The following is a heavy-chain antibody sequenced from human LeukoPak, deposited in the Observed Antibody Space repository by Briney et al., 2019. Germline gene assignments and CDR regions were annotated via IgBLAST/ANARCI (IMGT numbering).Heavy chain of an antibody. J-gene: IGHJ4*02. D-gene: IGHD3-10*01. CDR2: ISDGGSIT. Sequence: GGSLRLSCAASGFTFSSYWMHWVRQAPGKGLVWVSTISDGGSITYYADSVKGRFTISRDNSKNTLLLQMNSLRAEDTAVYYCAKSRGSGSKMARGVNFDYWGQGTLVTVSS. CDR3: AKSRGSGSKMARGVNFDY. V-gene: IGHV3-23*01. CDR1: GFTFSSYW.